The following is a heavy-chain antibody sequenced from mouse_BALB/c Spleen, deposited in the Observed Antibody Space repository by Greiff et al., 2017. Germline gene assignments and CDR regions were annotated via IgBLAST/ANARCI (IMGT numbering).Heavy chain of an antibody. Sequence: QVQLQQSGPGLVAPSQSLSITCTVSGFSLTSYGVHWVRQPPGTGLEWLGVIWAGGSTNYNSALMSRLSISKDNSKSQVFLKMNSLQTDDTAMYYCARGNDYDGYYFDYWGQGTTLTVSS. V-gene: IGHV2-9*02. CDR2: IWAGGST. CDR3: ARGNDYDGYYFDY. D-gene: IGHD2-4*01. J-gene: IGHJ2*01. CDR1: GFSLTSYG.